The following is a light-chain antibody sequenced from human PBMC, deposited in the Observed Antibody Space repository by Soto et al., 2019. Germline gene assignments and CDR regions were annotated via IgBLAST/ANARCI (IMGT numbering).Light chain of an antibody. CDR1: SSDVGGYNY. V-gene: IGLV2-11*01. CDR2: DVS. Sequence: QSALTQPRSVSGSPGQSVTISCTGTSSDVGGYNYVSWYQQHPGKAPKLMIYDVSKRPSGVPDRFSGSKSGNTASLTISGLLSDVEADYYCCSYAGSYTYVFGTGTKLTVL. J-gene: IGLJ1*01. CDR3: CSYAGSYTYV.